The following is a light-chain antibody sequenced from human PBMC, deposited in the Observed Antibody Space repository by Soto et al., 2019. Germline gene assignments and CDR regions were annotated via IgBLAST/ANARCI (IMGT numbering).Light chain of an antibody. V-gene: IGKV1-5*01. Sequence: GDRVTITCRASQSISSWLAWYQQKPGKAPKLLIYDASSLESGVPSRFSGSGSGTDFTLTISSLQSEDFAVYYCQQRGKWPWTFGQGTEVDIK. CDR2: DAS. CDR1: QSISSW. J-gene: IGKJ1*01. CDR3: QQRGKWPWT.